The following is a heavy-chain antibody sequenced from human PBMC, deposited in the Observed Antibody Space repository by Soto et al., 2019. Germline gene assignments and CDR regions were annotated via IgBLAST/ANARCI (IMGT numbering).Heavy chain of an antibody. Sequence: PGGSLRLSCAASGFTFSTYNMNWVRQAPGRGLEWVSSINGRGNYIYYADSVKGRFTISRDNAKNSLYLQMGSLRAEDTAVYYCAREDAIVGASYAFDSWGQGTLVTVSS. CDR1: GFTFSTYN. D-gene: IGHD1-26*01. V-gene: IGHV3-21*03. CDR3: AREDAIVGASYAFDS. J-gene: IGHJ4*02. CDR2: INGRGNYI.